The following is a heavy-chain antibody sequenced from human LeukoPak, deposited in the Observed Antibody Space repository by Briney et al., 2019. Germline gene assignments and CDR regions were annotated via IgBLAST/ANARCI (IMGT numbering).Heavy chain of an antibody. D-gene: IGHD4-17*01. CDR1: GYSISSGYY. V-gene: IGHV4-38-2*01. J-gene: IGHJ4*02. Sequence: SETLSLTCAVSGYSISSGYYWGWIRQPPGKGLEWIGSIYHSGSTYYNPSLKSRVTISVDTSKNQFSLKQSSVTAADTAVYYCARIATTVTTEHDYWGQGTLVTVSS. CDR2: IYHSGST. CDR3: ARIATTVTTEHDY.